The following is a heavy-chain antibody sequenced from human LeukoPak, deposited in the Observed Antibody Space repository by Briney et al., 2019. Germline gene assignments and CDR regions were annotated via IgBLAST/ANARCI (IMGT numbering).Heavy chain of an antibody. Sequence: SETLSLTCAVYGGSFSGYYWSWIRQPPGKGLEWIGEINHSGSTNYNPSLKSRVTISVDTSKNQFSLKLSSVTAADTAVYYCARGSEPYSSGWYHSKAIDIWGQGTMVTVSS. V-gene: IGHV4-34*01. J-gene: IGHJ3*02. CDR2: INHSGST. CDR3: ARGSEPYSSGWYHSKAIDI. D-gene: IGHD6-19*01. CDR1: GGSFSGYY.